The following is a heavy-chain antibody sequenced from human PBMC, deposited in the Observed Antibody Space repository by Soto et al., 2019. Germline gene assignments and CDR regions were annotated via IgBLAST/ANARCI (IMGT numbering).Heavy chain of an antibody. J-gene: IGHJ4*02. Sequence: EVHLLESGGGLVQPGGSLRRSCAASAFMFRNYAMSWVRQAPGKGLEWVSTISLGGANTHYADSVKGRFTISRDNSKNSLYLEMNNLRGEDTAVYYCAQDPSTGYADHWGQGPLVTVSS. V-gene: IGHV3-23*01. CDR2: ISLGGANT. CDR3: AQDPSTGYADH. D-gene: IGHD3-9*01. CDR1: AFMFRNYA.